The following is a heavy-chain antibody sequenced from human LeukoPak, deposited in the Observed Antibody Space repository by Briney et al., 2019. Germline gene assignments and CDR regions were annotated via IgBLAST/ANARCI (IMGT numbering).Heavy chain of an antibody. CDR1: GFTLSTYS. D-gene: IGHD4-17*01. CDR3: ARDPDPHDYGDYEEGFWYYYAMDV. J-gene: IGHJ6*04. CDR2: ITSSSSY. V-gene: IGHV3-21*01. Sequence: GGSLRLSCAASGFTLSTYSMNWVRQAPGKGLEWVSSITSSSSYYADSVKGRFTISRDNAKNSLFLQMNSLRAEDMAVYFCARDPDPHDYGDYEEGFWYYYAMDVWGKGATVTVSS.